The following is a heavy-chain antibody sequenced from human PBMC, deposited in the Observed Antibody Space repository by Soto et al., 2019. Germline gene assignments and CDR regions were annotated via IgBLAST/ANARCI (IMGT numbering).Heavy chain of an antibody. CDR2: IYWDDDE. CDR1: GFSLSTSGVG. V-gene: IGHV2-5*02. Sequence: QITLRESGPTLVKPTQTLTLTCTFSGFSLSTSGVGVGWIRQPPGKAPEWLALIYWDDDERYSPSLKNRLTITKDTSKNQVVLTMTTMDPVDTATYYCVRRRTAFDNWGQGTLVTVSS. J-gene: IGHJ4*02. CDR3: VRRRTAFDN.